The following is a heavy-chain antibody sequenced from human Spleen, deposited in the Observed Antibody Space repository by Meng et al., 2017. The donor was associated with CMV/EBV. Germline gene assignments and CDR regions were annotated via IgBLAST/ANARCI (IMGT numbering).Heavy chain of an antibody. D-gene: IGHD6-6*01. CDR3: ARQRYSSSSTPFDY. J-gene: IGHJ4*02. CDR2: IYYSGTM. V-gene: IGHV4-39*01. CDR1: GDSISTSDYY. Sequence: SETLSLTCTVAGDSISTSDYYWGWIRQAPGKGLEWIGSIYYSGTMYYNPSLKSRVTISVDTSKNQFSLKLSSVTAADTAVYYCARQRYSSSSTPFDYWGQGTLVTVSS.